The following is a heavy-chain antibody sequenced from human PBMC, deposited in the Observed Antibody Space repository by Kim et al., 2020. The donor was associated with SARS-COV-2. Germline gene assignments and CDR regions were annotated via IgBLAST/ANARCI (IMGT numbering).Heavy chain of an antibody. Sequence: GGSLRLSCAASGFTFSSYGMHWVRQAPGKGLEWVAVISYDGSNKYYADSVKGRFTISRDNSKNTLYLQMNSLRAEDTAVYYCAKDHGLWFGDYFDYWGQG. CDR2: ISYDGSNK. D-gene: IGHD3-10*01. V-gene: IGHV3-30*18. J-gene: IGHJ4*02. CDR1: GFTFSSYG. CDR3: AKDHGLWFGDYFDY.